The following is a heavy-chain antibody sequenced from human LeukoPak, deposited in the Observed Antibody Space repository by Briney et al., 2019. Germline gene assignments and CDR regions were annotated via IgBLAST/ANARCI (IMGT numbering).Heavy chain of an antibody. CDR2: SYSGGST. Sequence: GGSLRLSCAASGFTVSSNYISWVRQAPGKGLECVSVSYSGGSTDYADSVKGRFTISRDNSKNTLYLQMNSLRTEDTAVYYCARMYYDFWSGYYQDYWGQGTLVTVSS. J-gene: IGHJ4*02. D-gene: IGHD3-3*01. V-gene: IGHV3-66*02. CDR3: ARMYYDFWSGYYQDY. CDR1: GFTVSSNY.